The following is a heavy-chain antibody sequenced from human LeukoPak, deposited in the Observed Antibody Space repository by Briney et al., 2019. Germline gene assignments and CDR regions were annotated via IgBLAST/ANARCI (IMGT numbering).Heavy chain of an antibody. D-gene: IGHD1-26*01. J-gene: IGHJ5*02. Sequence: GGSLRLSCAASGFTFSSYGMHWVRQAPGKGLEWVAFIRYDGSNKYYADSVKGRFTISRDNSKNTLYLQMNSLRAEDTAVYYCARGIKISANWFDPWGQGTLVTVSS. CDR3: ARGIKISANWFDP. CDR1: GFTFSSYG. CDR2: IRYDGSNK. V-gene: IGHV3-30*02.